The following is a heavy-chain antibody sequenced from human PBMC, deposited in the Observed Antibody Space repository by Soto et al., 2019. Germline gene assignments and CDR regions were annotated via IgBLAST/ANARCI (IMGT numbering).Heavy chain of an antibody. V-gene: IGHV2-5*02. CDR1: GFSLSTSGVG. D-gene: IGHD2-21*02. CDR3: AHSYCTGDCYSLAY. CDR2: LYWDGDK. Sequence: QITLKESGPTLVIPTQTLTLTCSFSGFSLSTSGVGVGWISQPPGKALEWLTLLYWDGDKSYSPYLKNRLTKTHEKSQNQVVRIMTNMDAVDTATYYCAHSYCTGDCYSLAYWGLGTLVTVAS. J-gene: IGHJ4*02.